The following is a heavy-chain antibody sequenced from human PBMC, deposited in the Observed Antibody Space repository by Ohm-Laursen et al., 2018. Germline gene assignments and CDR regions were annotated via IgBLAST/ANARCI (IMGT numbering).Heavy chain of an antibody. CDR2: ISYDGSNK. D-gene: IGHD4-17*01. Sequence: SLRLSCVASGFTFSSYGMHWVRQAPGKGLEWVAVISYDGSNKYYADSVKGRFTISRDNSKNTLYLQMNSLRAEDTAVYYCVQADYAAFDIWGQGTMVTVSS. J-gene: IGHJ3*02. CDR3: VQADYAAFDI. V-gene: IGHV3-30*03. CDR1: GFTFSSYG.